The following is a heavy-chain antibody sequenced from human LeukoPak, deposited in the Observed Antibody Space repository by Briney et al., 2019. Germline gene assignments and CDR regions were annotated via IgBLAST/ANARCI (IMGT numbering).Heavy chain of an antibody. V-gene: IGHV3-48*03. Sequence: GGSLRLSCAASGFTFSSYEMNWVRLAPGKGLEWVSYISSSGSTIYYADSVKGRFTISRDNAKNSLYLQMNSLRAEDTAVYYCARGSSSWYTLWGQGTLVTVSS. D-gene: IGHD6-13*01. J-gene: IGHJ4*02. CDR2: ISSSGSTI. CDR3: ARGSSSWYTL. CDR1: GFTFSSYE.